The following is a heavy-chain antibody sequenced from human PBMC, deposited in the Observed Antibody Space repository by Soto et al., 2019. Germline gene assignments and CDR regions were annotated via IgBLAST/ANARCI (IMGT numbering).Heavy chain of an antibody. V-gene: IGHV1-69*01. J-gene: IGHJ6*02. Sequence: QVQLVQSGAEVKKPGSSVKVSCKASGGTFSSYAISWVRQAPGQGLEWMGGIIPIFGTANYAQKFKGRVTITADESTSTAYMELSSLRSEDTAVYYCARDHGSWSGTYYGMDVWGQGTTVTVSS. CDR3: ARDHGSWSGTYYGMDV. CDR1: GGTFSSYA. D-gene: IGHD1-7*01. CDR2: IIPIFGTA.